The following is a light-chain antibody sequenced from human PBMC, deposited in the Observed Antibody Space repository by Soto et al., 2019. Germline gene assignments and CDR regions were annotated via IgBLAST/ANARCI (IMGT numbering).Light chain of an antibody. J-gene: IGLJ3*02. CDR1: SSDAGAYNY. Sequence: QSALTQPASVSGSPGQSITISCTGTSSDAGAYNYVSWYQQHPGKAPKLMIYEVSSRPSGVSNRFSGSKSGNTASLTISGLQAEDEADYYCASYTSSSTWVFGGGTKLTVL. CDR2: EVS. V-gene: IGLV2-14*01. CDR3: ASYTSSSTWV.